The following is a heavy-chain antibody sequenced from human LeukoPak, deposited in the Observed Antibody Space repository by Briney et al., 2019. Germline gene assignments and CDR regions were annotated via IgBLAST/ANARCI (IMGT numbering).Heavy chain of an antibody. CDR1: GFTFSSYG. D-gene: IGHD6-13*01. CDR2: IRYDGSNK. J-gene: IGHJ3*01. Sequence: GGSLRLSCAASGFTFSSYGMHWVRQAPGKGLEWVAFIRYDGSNKYYADSVKGRFTISRDNSKNTLYLQMNSLRAEDTAIYYCARDYSSSSGKHAFDFWGQGTMVTVSS. CDR3: ARDYSSSSGKHAFDF. V-gene: IGHV3-30*02.